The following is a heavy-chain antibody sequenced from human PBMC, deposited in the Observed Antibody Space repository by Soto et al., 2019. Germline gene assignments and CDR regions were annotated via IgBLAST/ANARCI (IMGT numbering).Heavy chain of an antibody. CDR2: TYYRSKWYN. Sequence: SQTLSLTCAISGDSVSSNSAAWNWIRQSPSRGLEWLGRTYYRSKWYNDYAVSVKSRITINPDTSKNQFSLQLNSVTPEDTAVYYCARDRAEPSKHCGGDCYERGFDDWGQGTLVTVSS. CDR3: ARDRAEPSKHCGGDCYERGFDD. D-gene: IGHD2-21*02. CDR1: GDSVSSNSAA. V-gene: IGHV6-1*01. J-gene: IGHJ4*02.